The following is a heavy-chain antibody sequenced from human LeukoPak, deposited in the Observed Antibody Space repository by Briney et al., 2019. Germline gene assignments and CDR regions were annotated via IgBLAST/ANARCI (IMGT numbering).Heavy chain of an antibody. V-gene: IGHV4-34*01. CDR1: GGSFSGYC. Sequence: SKTLYLTCADNGGSFSGYCWSSICNPPLPPPEWIGEINHSGSTNYNPSLKSRVTISVDTSKNQFSLKLSSVTAADTAVYYCARGDAVAGADYWGQGTLVTVSS. D-gene: IGHD6-19*01. CDR2: INHSGST. J-gene: IGHJ4*02. CDR3: ARGDAVAGADY.